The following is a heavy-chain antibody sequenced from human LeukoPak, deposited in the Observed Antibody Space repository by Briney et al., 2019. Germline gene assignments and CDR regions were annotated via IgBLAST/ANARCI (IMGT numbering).Heavy chain of an antibody. D-gene: IGHD6-13*01. CDR1: GNRFTSYW. CDR3: ASGYSSSWYNFDY. Sequence: GESLKISCKASGNRFTSYWIAWVRQMPGKGLEWMGIIYPGDSDTRYSPSFQGQVTISADKSISTAYLQWSSLKASDTAMYYCASGYSSSWYNFDYWGQGTLVTVSS. V-gene: IGHV5-51*01. CDR2: IYPGDSDT. J-gene: IGHJ4*02.